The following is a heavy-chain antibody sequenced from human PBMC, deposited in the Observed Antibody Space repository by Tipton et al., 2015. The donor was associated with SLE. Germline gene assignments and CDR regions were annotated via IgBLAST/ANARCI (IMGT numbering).Heavy chain of an antibody. CDR1: GFTFSSYW. Sequence: SLRLSCAASGFTFSSYWMSWVRQAPGKGLEWVANIKQDGSEKYYVDSVKGRFTISRDNAKNTLYLQMSSLRAEDTAVYYCVKDLGNSGYGRFDYWGQGTLVTVSS. CDR2: IKQDGSEK. J-gene: IGHJ4*02. CDR3: VKDLGNSGYGRFDY. V-gene: IGHV3-7*01. D-gene: IGHD5-12*01.